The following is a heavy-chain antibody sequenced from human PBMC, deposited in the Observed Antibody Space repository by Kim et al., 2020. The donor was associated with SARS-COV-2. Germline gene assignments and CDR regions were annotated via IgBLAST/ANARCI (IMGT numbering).Heavy chain of an antibody. J-gene: IGHJ5*02. V-gene: IGHV1-3*01. D-gene: IGHD6-13*01. CDR3: ARVFMAAAGYNWFDP. Sequence: QQFQGRVTITRDTSASTAYMELSSLRSEDTAVYYCARVFMAAAGYNWFDPWGQGTLVTVSS.